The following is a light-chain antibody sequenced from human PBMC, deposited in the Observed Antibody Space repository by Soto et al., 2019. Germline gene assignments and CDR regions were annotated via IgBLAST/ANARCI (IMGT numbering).Light chain of an antibody. CDR3: QQYGNSPRT. Sequence: EIVLTQSPGTLSLSPGERATLSCRTSQTVTSNYLAWYQQKPGQPPRLLIYGASNRATGVPDRISGGGSGTDFTLTISRMEPEDFAVFFCQQYGNSPRTFGQGTTVEI. CDR2: GAS. V-gene: IGKV3-20*01. J-gene: IGKJ1*01. CDR1: QTVTSNY.